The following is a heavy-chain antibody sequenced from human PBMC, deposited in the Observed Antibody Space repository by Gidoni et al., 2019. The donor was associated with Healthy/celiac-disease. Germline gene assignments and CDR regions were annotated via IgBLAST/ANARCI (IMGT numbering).Heavy chain of an antibody. Sequence: QVQLVQSGAEVKKPGASVKVSCKASGYTFTSYYMPWVRQAPGQGLEWMGIINPSAGSTSCAQKFQGRVTMTRDTSTSTVYMELSSLRSEDTAVYYCARDRLGEGRFLEWLRYSGMDVWGQGTTVTVSS. D-gene: IGHD3-3*01. V-gene: IGHV1-46*01. J-gene: IGHJ6*02. CDR1: GYTFTSYY. CDR3: ARDRLGEGRFLEWLRYSGMDV. CDR2: INPSAGST.